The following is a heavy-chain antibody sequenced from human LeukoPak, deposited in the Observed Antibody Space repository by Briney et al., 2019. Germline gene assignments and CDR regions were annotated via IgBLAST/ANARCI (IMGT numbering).Heavy chain of an antibody. D-gene: IGHD6-13*01. Sequence: GSLRLSCAASGFTFSNYAMHWVRQAPGKGLEWVAVISYDGSNKYYADSVKGRFTISRDNSKNTLYLQMNSLRAEDTAVYYCARGRGQQLVLFDYWGQGTLVTVSS. V-gene: IGHV3-30-3*01. J-gene: IGHJ4*02. CDR2: ISYDGSNK. CDR1: GFTFSNYA. CDR3: ARGRGQQLVLFDY.